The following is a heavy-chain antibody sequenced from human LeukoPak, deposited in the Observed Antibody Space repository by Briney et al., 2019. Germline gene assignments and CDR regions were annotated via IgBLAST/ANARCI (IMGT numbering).Heavy chain of an antibody. CDR3: AELGITMIGGV. V-gene: IGHV3-23*01. J-gene: IGHJ6*04. CDR1: GFTFSNYA. CDR2: FSGSGSTI. D-gene: IGHD3-10*02. Sequence: GGSLRLSCAASGFTFSNYAMSWVRQAPGKGLEWVSGFSGSGSTIYYADSVKGRFTISRDSAKNSLYLQTNSLRAEDTAVYYCAELGITMIGGVWGKGTTVTISS.